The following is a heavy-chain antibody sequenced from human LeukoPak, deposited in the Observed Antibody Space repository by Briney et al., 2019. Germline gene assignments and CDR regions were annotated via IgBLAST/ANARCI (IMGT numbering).Heavy chain of an antibody. CDR1: GGSISSGSYY. J-gene: IGHJ6*04. CDR2: IYTSGST. CDR3: AGGGRYYDFWSGYYTPEYYGMDV. Sequence: SETLSLTCTVSGGSISSGSYYWSWIRQPAGKGLEWIGRIYTSGSTNYNPSLKSRVTISVDTSKNRFSLKLSSVTAADTAVYYCAGGGRYYDFWSGYYTPEYYGMDVWGKGTTVTVSS. D-gene: IGHD3-3*01. V-gene: IGHV4-61*02.